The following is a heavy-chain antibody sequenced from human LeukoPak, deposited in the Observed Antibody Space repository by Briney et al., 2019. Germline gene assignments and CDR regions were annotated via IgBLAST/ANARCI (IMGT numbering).Heavy chain of an antibody. CDR1: GFTFSSYA. Sequence: GGSLRLSWAASGFTFSSYAMSWVRQAPGKGLEWVSAISGSGGSTYYADSVKGRFTISRDNSKNTLYLQMNSLRAEDTAVYHCTKFFGRSFTPYYFDYWGQGTLVTVSS. CDR3: TKFFGRSFTPYYFDY. CDR2: ISGSGGST. V-gene: IGHV3-23*01. D-gene: IGHD3-10*01. J-gene: IGHJ4*02.